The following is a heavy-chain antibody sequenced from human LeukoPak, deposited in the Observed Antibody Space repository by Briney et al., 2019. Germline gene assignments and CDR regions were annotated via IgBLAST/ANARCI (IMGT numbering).Heavy chain of an antibody. J-gene: IGHJ6*03. Sequence: ASVKVSCKASGYTFTGYYMHWVRQAPGQGLEWMGVINPNSGGTNYAQKFQGRVTMTRDTSISTAYMELSRLRSDDTAVYYCARGPLLMVRGYYMDVWGKGTTVTISS. CDR3: ARGPLLMVRGYYMDV. D-gene: IGHD3-10*01. CDR1: GYTFTGYY. V-gene: IGHV1-2*02. CDR2: INPNSGGT.